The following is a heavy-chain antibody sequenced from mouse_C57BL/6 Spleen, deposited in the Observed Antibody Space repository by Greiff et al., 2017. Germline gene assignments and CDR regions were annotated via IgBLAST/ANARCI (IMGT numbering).Heavy chain of an antibody. Sequence: EVQLQQSGAELVRPGASVKLSCTASGFNIKDDYMHWVKQRPEQGLEWIGWIDPENGDTEYASKFQGKATITADTSSNTAYLQLSSLTSEDTAVYYCTTRQLLRFAYWGQGTLVTVSA. J-gene: IGHJ3*01. V-gene: IGHV14-4*01. CDR3: TTRQLLRFAY. CDR2: IDPENGDT. CDR1: GFNIKDDY. D-gene: IGHD1-1*01.